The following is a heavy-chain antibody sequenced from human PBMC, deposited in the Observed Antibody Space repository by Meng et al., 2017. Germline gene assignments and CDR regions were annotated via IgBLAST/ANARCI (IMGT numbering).Heavy chain of an antibody. CDR3: ARLWAVAGSPEYYFDY. V-gene: IGHV1-8*03. D-gene: IGHD6-19*01. Sequence: ASVKVSCKASGYTFTRYDINWVRQATGQGLVWMGWMNPNSGNTGYAQKFQGRVTITRNTSISTAYMELSSLRSEDTAVYYCARLWAVAGSPEYYFDYWGQGPLVTVSS. CDR2: MNPNSGNT. CDR1: GYTFTRYD. J-gene: IGHJ4*02.